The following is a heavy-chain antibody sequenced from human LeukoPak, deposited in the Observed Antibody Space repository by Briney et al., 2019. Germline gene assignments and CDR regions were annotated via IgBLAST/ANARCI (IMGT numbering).Heavy chain of an antibody. CDR3: AKDRYSSSWYRANYYYGMDV. J-gene: IGHJ6*02. CDR2: IKTDGSRT. Sequence: GGSLRLSCAASGFTFSSYWMHWVRQAPGKGLVWVSRIKTDGSRTSYADSVKGRFTISRDNSKNTLYLQMNSLRAEDTAVYYCAKDRYSSSWYRANYYYGMDVWGQGTTVTVSS. D-gene: IGHD6-13*01. V-gene: IGHV3-74*01. CDR1: GFTFSSYW.